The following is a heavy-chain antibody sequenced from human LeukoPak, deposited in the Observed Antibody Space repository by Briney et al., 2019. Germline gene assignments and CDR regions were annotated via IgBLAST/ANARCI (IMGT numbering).Heavy chain of an antibody. Sequence: ASVKVSCKASGYTFTGYYMHWVRQAPGQGLEWMGWINPNSGGTNYAQKFQGRVTMTRDTSISTAYMELSRLRSDDTAVYYCARGLWFGEFNPLYYYMDVWGKGTPVTVS. V-gene: IGHV1-2*02. D-gene: IGHD3-10*01. CDR2: INPNSGGT. J-gene: IGHJ6*03. CDR3: ARGLWFGEFNPLYYYMDV. CDR1: GYTFTGYY.